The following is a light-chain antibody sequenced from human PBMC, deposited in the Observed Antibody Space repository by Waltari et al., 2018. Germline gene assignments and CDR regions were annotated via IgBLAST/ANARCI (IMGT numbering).Light chain of an antibody. J-gene: IGKJ4*01. CDR1: QSVNNY. CDR3: QQRRNWPLT. CDR2: GAS. V-gene: IGKV3-11*01. Sequence: DIVLTQSPATLSLSPGERATLSCRASQSVNNYLAWYQQKPGQAPRLLIYGASNRATGIPARFSGSGPGTDFTLTISTLEPEDFAVYYCQQRRNWPLTFGGGTKVEIK.